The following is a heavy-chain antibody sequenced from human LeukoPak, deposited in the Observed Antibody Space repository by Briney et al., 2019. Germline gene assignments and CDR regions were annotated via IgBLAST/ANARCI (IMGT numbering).Heavy chain of an antibody. Sequence: GGSLRLSCTASGFAFAEHGMSWVHQVPGKGLEWVSGINWSGGSTGYADPLRGRFTISRDNAKNSLYLQMDSLRAEDTALYYCARAPITSPFYFDYWGQGTLVTVSS. CDR3: ARAPITSPFYFDY. J-gene: IGHJ4*02. D-gene: IGHD2-2*01. CDR1: GFAFAEHG. V-gene: IGHV3-20*04. CDR2: INWSGGST.